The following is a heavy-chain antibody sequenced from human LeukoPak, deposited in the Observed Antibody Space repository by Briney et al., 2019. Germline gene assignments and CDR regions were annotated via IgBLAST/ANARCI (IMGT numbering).Heavy chain of an antibody. J-gene: IGHJ4*02. V-gene: IGHV4-4*02. CDR2: IYHSGST. D-gene: IGHD6-13*01. CDR1: GGSISSSNW. Sequence: SETLSLTCAVSGGSISSSNWWSWVRQPPGKGLEWIGEIYHSGSTNYNPSLKSRVTISVDTSKNQFSLKLSSVTAADTAVYYCARSSLAAAGTFDYWGQGTLVTVSS. CDR3: ARSSLAAAGTFDY.